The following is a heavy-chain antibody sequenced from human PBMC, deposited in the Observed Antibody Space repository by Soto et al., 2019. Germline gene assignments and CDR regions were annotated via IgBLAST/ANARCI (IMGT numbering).Heavy chain of an antibody. V-gene: IGHV3-73*01. CDR3: AREDYAGAFPRFDY. Sequence: GGSQRLPYSASGFAFSGSAMYWVPQASGKGPEWVGRIRSKGHNYATEYAASVKRRLSGSRDNANNSLFLQINSLRAEDTAIYYCAREDYAGAFPRFDYWGMGALV. J-gene: IGHJ4*02. CDR1: GFAFSGSA. CDR2: IRSKGHNYAT. D-gene: IGHD4-17*01.